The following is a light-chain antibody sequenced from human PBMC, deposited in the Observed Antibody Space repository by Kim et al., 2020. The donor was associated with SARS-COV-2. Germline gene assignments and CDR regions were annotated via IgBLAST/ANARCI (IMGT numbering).Light chain of an antibody. CDR3: QQYNIYPGT. Sequence: DIQMTQSPSTLSASVGDRVTITCRASQSISDWLAWYQQKPGNAPKLLIYRASSLHSGVPSRFSGSGSGTEFTLTISSLQPDDFATYYCQQYNIYPGTFGRGTKVDIK. CDR1: QSISDW. CDR2: RAS. J-gene: IGKJ1*01. V-gene: IGKV1-5*03.